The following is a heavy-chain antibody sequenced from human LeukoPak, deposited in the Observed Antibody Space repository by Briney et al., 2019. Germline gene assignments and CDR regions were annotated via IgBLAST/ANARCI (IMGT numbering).Heavy chain of an antibody. CDR1: GFPFDTHA. D-gene: IGHD3-10*01. J-gene: IGHJ4*02. V-gene: IGHV3-23*01. Sequence: GGSLRLSCAASGFPFDTHAMTWVRQAPGKGLEYVSLISGRGETTYYAHSLKDRFTISRDNSKTTLYLQMHSLRVEDTAIYYCAARPGDLAVPFDYWGQGTLVVVSS. CDR2: ISGRGETT. CDR3: AARPGDLAVPFDY.